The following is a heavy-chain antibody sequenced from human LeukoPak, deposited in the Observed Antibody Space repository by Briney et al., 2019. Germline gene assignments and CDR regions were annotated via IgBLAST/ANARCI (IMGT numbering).Heavy chain of an antibody. V-gene: IGHV1-69*13. CDR3: ARDQGYRYGYGDFDY. D-gene: IGHD5-18*01. CDR2: IIPIFGTA. J-gene: IGHJ4*02. Sequence: GASVKVSCKASGGTFRSYAISWVRQAPGQGLEWMGGIIPIFGTANYAQKFQGRVTITADESTSTAYMELSSLRSEDTAVYYCARDQGYRYGYGDFDYWGQGTLVIVSS. CDR1: GGTFRSYA.